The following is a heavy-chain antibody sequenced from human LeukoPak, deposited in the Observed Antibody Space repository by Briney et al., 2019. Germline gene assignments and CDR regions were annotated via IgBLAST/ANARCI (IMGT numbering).Heavy chain of an antibody. V-gene: IGHV4-39*07. CDR3: ARDLSYYDFWSGYTVRWDV. Sequence: SETLSLTCTVSGGSISSSSYYWGWIRQPPGKGLEWIGSIYYSGSTYYNPSLKSRVTMSVDTSKNQFSLKLSSVTAADTAVYYCARDLSYYDFWSGYTVRWDVWGKGTTVTVSS. CDR2: IYYSGST. CDR1: GGSISSSSYY. J-gene: IGHJ6*04. D-gene: IGHD3-3*01.